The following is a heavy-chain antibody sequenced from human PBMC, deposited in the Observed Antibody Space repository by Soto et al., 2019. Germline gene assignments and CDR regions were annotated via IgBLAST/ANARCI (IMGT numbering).Heavy chain of an antibody. CDR1: GFTFSTYW. V-gene: IGHV3-74*01. CDR3: ARGLKNYYGMDA. Sequence: EVQLVESGGGLVQPGGSLRLSCAASGFTFSTYWMHWVRQIPGKGLEWVSRVKSDGSSYYADPVKGRFTISRDNAWNTVYLQMNRLRAEDTALYYCARGLKNYYGMDAWGQGTTVTVSS. CDR2: VKSDGSS. J-gene: IGHJ6*02.